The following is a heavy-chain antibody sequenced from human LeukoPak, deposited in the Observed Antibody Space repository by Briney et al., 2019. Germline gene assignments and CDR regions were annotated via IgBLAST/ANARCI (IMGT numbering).Heavy chain of an antibody. V-gene: IGHV4-59*01. CDR3: ARDRYTGWYPDY. CDR2: IYYSGST. J-gene: IGHJ4*02. D-gene: IGHD6-19*01. CDR1: GGSISSYY. Sequence: SETLSLTCTVSGGSISSYYWSWIRQPPGKGLEWIGYIYYSGSTNYNPSLKSRVTISVDTSKNQFSLKLSSVTAADTAVYYCARDRYTGWYPDYRGQGTLVTVSS.